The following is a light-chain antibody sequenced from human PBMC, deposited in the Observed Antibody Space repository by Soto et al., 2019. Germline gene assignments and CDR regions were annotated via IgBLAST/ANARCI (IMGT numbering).Light chain of an antibody. Sequence: QSVLTQPASVSGSPGQSITISCTGTSSDVGGYNYVSWYQQHPGKAPTLMIYDVSNRPSGVSNRFSGSKSGNTASLTISGLQADDEADYYCSSYTIISTYVFGTGNNVTVL. CDR1: SSDVGGYNY. J-gene: IGLJ1*01. CDR2: DVS. V-gene: IGLV2-14*01. CDR3: SSYTIISTYV.